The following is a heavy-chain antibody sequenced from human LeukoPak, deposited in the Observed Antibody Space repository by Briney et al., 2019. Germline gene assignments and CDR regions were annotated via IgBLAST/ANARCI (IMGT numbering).Heavy chain of an antibody. V-gene: IGHV4-39*01. Sequence: SETPSLTCTVSGGSISSSSYYWGWIRQPPGKGLEWIGSIYYSGSTYYNPSLKSRVTISVDTSKNQFSLKLSSVTAADTAVYYCARHARSGSYYRYWGQGTLVTVSS. CDR1: GGSISSSSYY. CDR2: IYYSGST. D-gene: IGHD1-26*01. CDR3: ARHARSGSYYRY. J-gene: IGHJ4*02.